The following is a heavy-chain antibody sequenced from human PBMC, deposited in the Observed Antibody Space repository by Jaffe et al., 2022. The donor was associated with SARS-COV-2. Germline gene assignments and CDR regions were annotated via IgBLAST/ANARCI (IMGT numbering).Heavy chain of an antibody. J-gene: IGHJ4*02. CDR1: GFTFSSYA. V-gene: IGHV3-23*04. CDR3: AKDPTTVTTGYFDC. Sequence: EVQLVESGGGLVQPGGSLRLSCAASGFTFSSYAMTWFRQAPGKGLEWVSGISGSGGGTYYADSVKGRFTISRDDSMNTLFLQMNSLRAEDTALYYCAKDPTTVTTGYFDCWGQGTLVTVSS. D-gene: IGHD4-17*01. CDR2: ISGSGGGT.